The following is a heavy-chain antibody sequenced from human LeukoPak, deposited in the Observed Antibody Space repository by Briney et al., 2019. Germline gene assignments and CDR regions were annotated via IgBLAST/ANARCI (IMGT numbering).Heavy chain of an antibody. CDR3: ARLARRVYSDPTVSYFDY. V-gene: IGHV3-11*06. CDR2: SSSSYT. CDR1: Y. J-gene: IGHJ4*02. D-gene: IGHD4-17*01. Sequence: YMSSSSSYTNYADSVKGRFTISRDNAKNPLYLQMNSLRAEDTAVYYCARLARRVYSDPTVSYFDYWGQGTLVTVSS.